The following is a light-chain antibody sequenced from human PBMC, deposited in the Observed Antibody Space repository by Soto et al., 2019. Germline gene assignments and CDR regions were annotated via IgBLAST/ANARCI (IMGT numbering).Light chain of an antibody. V-gene: IGKV3-11*01. CDR2: DAS. J-gene: IGKJ4*01. CDR3: QQRGNWPLT. Sequence: DIVLTQSPGTLSLSPGERATLSCRASQSVDNYLAWYQQKPGQTPRLLIYDASIRAADIPARFSGSGSGTDFTLTITSLEPEDSAVYFCQQRGNWPLTFGGGTKVEIK. CDR1: QSVDNY.